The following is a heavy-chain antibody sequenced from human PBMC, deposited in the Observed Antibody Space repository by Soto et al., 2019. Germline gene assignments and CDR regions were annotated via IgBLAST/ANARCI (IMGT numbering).Heavy chain of an antibody. CDR1: GGSISSGGYY. Sequence: QVQLQESGPGLVKPSQTLSLTCTVSGGSISSGGYYWSWIRQHPGKGLEWIGYIYYSGSTYYNPSLKSRVTISVDTSKNQFSLKLSSVTAADTAVYYCARENRLEYSSSSEENGMDVWGQGTTVTVSS. D-gene: IGHD6-6*01. CDR3: ARENRLEYSSSSEENGMDV. J-gene: IGHJ6*02. V-gene: IGHV4-31*03. CDR2: IYYSGST.